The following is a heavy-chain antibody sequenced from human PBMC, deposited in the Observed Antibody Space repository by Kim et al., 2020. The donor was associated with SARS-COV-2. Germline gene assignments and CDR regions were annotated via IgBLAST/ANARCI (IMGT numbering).Heavy chain of an antibody. CDR3: AKGGGVAVAGPYYFDY. D-gene: IGHD6-19*01. V-gene: IGHV3-30*18. J-gene: IGHJ4*02. CDR1: GFTFSSFG. CDR2: ISYDGGNK. Sequence: GGSLRLSCAVSGFTFSSFGMHWVRQAPGKGLEWVAVISYDGGNKFYTDSVKGRFTISRDNSKNTLYLQMNSLRAEDTAVYYCAKGGGVAVAGPYYFDYWGQGTLVAVSS.